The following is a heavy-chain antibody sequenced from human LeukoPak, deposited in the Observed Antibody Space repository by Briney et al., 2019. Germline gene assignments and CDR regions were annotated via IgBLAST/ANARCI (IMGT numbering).Heavy chain of an antibody. J-gene: IGHJ4*02. D-gene: IGHD3-3*01. V-gene: IGHV3-23*01. CDR3: ARQNFWSGYYYFDY. CDR2: ISSGGST. Sequence: GSLRLSCAASGFTFSNYAMSWVRQAPGKGLEWVSAISSGGSTYYADSVKGRFTISRDNAKNSLYLQMNSLRAEDTAVYYCARQNFWSGYYYFDYWGQGTLVTVSS. CDR1: GFTFSNYA.